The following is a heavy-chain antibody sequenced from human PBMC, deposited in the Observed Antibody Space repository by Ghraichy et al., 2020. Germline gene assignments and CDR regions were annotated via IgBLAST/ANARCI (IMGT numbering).Heavy chain of an antibody. CDR2: ISYDGSNK. CDR1: GFTFSSYG. Sequence: GESLRLSCAASGFTFSSYGMHWVRQAPGKGLEWVAVISYDGSNKYYADSVKGRFTISRDNSKNTLYLQMNSLRAEDTAVYYCAKEPKLGIPSDPYYFDYWGQGTLVTVSS. D-gene: IGHD7-27*01. V-gene: IGHV3-30*18. CDR3: AKEPKLGIPSDPYYFDY. J-gene: IGHJ4*02.